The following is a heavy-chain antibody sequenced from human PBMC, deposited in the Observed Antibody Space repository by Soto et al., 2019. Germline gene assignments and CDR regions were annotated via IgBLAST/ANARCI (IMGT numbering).Heavy chain of an antibody. Sequence: QVQLVESGGGVVQPGRSLRLSCAASGFTFSSYAMHWVRQAPGKGLEWVAVISYDGSNKYYADSVKGRFTISRDNSKNTLYLQMNSLRAEDTAVYYCAREGGYCSGGSCSTPYYFDYWGQGTLVTVSS. J-gene: IGHJ4*02. V-gene: IGHV3-30-3*01. CDR1: GFTFSSYA. CDR3: AREGGYCSGGSCSTPYYFDY. D-gene: IGHD2-15*01. CDR2: ISYDGSNK.